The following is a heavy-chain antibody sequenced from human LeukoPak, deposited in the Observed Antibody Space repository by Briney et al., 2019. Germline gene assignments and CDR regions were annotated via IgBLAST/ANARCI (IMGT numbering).Heavy chain of an antibody. CDR2: IYSGGST. V-gene: IGHV3-53*01. CDR3: AKGSRSGDSCYVDY. J-gene: IGHJ4*02. CDR1: GFTVSSNY. D-gene: IGHD2-15*01. Sequence: GGSLRLSCAASGFTVSSNYMSWVRQAPGKGLEWVSVIYSGGSTYYADSVKGRFTISRDNSKNTLYLQMNSLRAEDTAVYYCAKGSRSGDSCYVDYWGQGTLVTVSS.